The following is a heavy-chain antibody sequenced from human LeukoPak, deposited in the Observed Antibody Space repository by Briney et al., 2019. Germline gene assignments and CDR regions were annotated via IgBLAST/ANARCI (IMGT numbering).Heavy chain of an antibody. CDR2: INSDGSST. CDR3: ARARYGGNYYFDY. J-gene: IGHJ4*02. V-gene: IGHV3-74*01. CDR1: GFTFSSYW. Sequence: GALRLSCAASGFTFSSYWMHWVRQAPGKGLVWVSRINSDGSSTSYADSVKGRFTISRDNAKNTLYLQMNSLRAEDTAVYYCARARYGGNYYFDYWGQGTLVTVSS. D-gene: IGHD4-23*01.